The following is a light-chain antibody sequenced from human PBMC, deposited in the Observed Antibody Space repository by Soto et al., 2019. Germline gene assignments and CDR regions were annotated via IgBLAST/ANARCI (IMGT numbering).Light chain of an antibody. J-gene: IGKJ5*01. Sequence: DIQLTQSPSFLSASVGDRVTITCRASQGINSYLAWYQQKPGKVPKLLIYAASTLQSGVPSRFSGSGSGTEFTLTISSLQPEDFATYYCQQINSYPITFGQGTRLKIK. CDR2: AAS. CDR3: QQINSYPIT. V-gene: IGKV1-9*01. CDR1: QGINSY.